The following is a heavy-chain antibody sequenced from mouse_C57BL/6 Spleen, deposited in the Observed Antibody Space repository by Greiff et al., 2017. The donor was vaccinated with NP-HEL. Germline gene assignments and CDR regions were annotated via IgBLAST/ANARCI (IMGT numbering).Heavy chain of an antibody. J-gene: IGHJ4*01. CDR2: IDPSSGGT. CDR3: ATEEYCYFYDYFDY. Sequence: VQLQQPGAELVKPGASVKMSCKASGYTFTSYWMHWVKQRPGRGLEWIGRIDPSSGGTNYNEKFKSKATLTVDKSSSTAYMQLSSLTSEDSAVYYCATEEYCYFYDYFDYGGEGTPVTASS. V-gene: IGHV1-72*01. D-gene: IGHD2-12*01. CDR1: GYTFTSYW.